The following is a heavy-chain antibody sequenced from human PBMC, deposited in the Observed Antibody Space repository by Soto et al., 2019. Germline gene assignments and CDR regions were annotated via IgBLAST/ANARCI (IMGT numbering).Heavy chain of an antibody. CDR3: AKDEAAAGPGCLDY. Sequence: QVQLVESGGGVVQPGRSLRLSCAASGFTFSSYGMHWVRQAPGKGLEWVAVISYDGSNKYYADSVKGRFTISRDNSKNTLYLQMNSLRAEDTAVYYFAKDEAAAGPGCLDYWGQGTLVTVSS. V-gene: IGHV3-30*18. D-gene: IGHD6-13*01. CDR1: GFTFSSYG. J-gene: IGHJ4*02. CDR2: ISYDGSNK.